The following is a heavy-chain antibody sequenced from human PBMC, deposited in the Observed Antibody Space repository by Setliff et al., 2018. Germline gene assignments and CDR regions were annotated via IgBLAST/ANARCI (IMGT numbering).Heavy chain of an antibody. CDR1: RGSINSHY. CDR2: TFGSGST. J-gene: IGHJ4*02. D-gene: IGHD1-1*01. Sequence: PSETLSLTCTVSRGSINSHYWSWIRQPAGKGLEWIGRTFGSGSTNYNPSLKSRVTMSVDTAQNQFSLRLTSVTAADTAVYYCARTGTYRYFDYWGQGALVTVSS. CDR3: ARTGTYRYFDY. V-gene: IGHV4-4*07.